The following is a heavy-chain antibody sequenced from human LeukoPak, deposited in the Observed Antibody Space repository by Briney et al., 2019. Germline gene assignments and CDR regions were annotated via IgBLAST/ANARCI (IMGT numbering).Heavy chain of an antibody. CDR2: VYYSGST. Sequence: SETLSLTCTVSGDFITAYYWSWIRQPPGKGLEWIGYVYYSGSTEYNPSLRSRVTISLEMSKHQFSLNLTSVTAADTAVYYCARDSGTTGEVKFDPWGQGTLVTVSS. V-gene: IGHV4-59*01. D-gene: IGHD3-10*01. CDR3: ARDSGTTGEVKFDP. J-gene: IGHJ5*02. CDR1: GDFITAYY.